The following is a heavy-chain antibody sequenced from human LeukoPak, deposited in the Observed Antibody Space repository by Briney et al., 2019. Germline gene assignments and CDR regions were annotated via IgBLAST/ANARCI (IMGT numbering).Heavy chain of an antibody. CDR1: GFIFTNYF. Sequence: GGSLRLSCAASGFIFTNYFMSWVRQAPGKGLEWVASIKHDGSAKYYVDCVRGRFTISRDNTMNSLYLQMSSLRAEDTAVYYCATDRGWRTSGYYLYYFEYWGQGTLVTYSS. J-gene: IGHJ4*02. D-gene: IGHD3-3*01. CDR3: ATDRGWRTSGYYLYYFEY. CDR2: IKHDGSAK. V-gene: IGHV3-7*01.